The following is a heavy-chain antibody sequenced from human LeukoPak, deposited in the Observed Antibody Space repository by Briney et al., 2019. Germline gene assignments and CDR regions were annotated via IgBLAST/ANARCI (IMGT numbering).Heavy chain of an antibody. CDR1: GFIFSSYG. J-gene: IGHJ3*02. CDR2: IRYDGSNK. Sequence: PGGSLRLSCAVSGFIFSSYGMHWVRQAPGKGLEWVAFIRYDGSNKYYADPVKGRFTISRDNSKNTLYLQMNSLRAEDTAVYYCANGGYDFWSGYPRIVAFDSWGQGTMVTVSS. CDR3: ANGGYDFWSGYPRIVAFDS. D-gene: IGHD3-3*01. V-gene: IGHV3-30*02.